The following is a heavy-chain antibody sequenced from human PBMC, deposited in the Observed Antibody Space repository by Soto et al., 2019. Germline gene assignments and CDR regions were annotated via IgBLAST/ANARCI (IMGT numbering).Heavy chain of an antibody. V-gene: IGHV3-53*01. CDR2: IYSGGVT. Sequence: GGSLRLSCAASGFTVKNYQMTWVRQAPGKGLEWVSVIYSGGVTYYPDSVKGGFTTMRDTSKNTVYLQMNSLRADDTAMYYCARDPSTTGYYGLDVWGQGTTVTVSS. J-gene: IGHJ6*02. CDR1: GFTVKNYQ. CDR3: ARDPSTTGYYGLDV.